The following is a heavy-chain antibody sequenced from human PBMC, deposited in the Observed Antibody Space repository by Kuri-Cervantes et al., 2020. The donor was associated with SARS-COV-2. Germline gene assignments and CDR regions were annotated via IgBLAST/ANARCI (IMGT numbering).Heavy chain of an antibody. CDR1: GFSFSRYA. J-gene: IGHJ4*02. Sequence: GGSLRLSCAASGFSFSRYAMHWVRQAPGKGLEWVAVISYDGSNKDDTASGKGRITISRVNSQNALYLQMKSLRTEDTALYYCARDRVGVHDSWGQGTLVTVSS. D-gene: IGHD2-21*01. CDR2: ISYDGSNK. V-gene: IGHV3-30-3*01. CDR3: ARDRVGVHDS.